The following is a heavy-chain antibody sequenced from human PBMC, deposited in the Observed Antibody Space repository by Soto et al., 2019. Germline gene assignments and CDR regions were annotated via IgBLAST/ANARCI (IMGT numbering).Heavy chain of an antibody. CDR3: AKAGASESFAYYGMDV. D-gene: IGHD3-10*01. Sequence: QVQLVESGGGVVQPGQSLRLSCTASGFPFSRFGMHWVRQAPGKGLEWLSVISDDGSQKYYGDSVKGRFTISRDNSKSTLYLQMNSLNAEDTAVYWCAKAGASESFAYYGMDVWGQGTTVTVSS. CDR2: ISDDGSQK. V-gene: IGHV3-30*18. J-gene: IGHJ6*02. CDR1: GFPFSRFG.